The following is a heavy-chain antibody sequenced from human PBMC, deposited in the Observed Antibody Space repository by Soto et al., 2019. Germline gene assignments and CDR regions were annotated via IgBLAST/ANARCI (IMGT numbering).Heavy chain of an antibody. CDR1: GGTFSSYD. CDR3: ARDPGYSYAHPPHRGLDV. CDR2: IIPISATT. Sequence: VKESCRMSGGTFSSYDSNWGGQAPVEGREWMGAIIPISATTNYAQTFHRSATITADDSTFTSYMELSSLISDDTALYSCARDPGYSYAHPPHRGLDVWGQGTTVTVSS. J-gene: IGHJ6*02. D-gene: IGHD5-18*01. V-gene: IGHV1-69*01.